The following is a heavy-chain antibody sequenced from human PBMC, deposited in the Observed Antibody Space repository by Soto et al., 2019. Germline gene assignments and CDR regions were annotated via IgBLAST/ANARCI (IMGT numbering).Heavy chain of an antibody. CDR2: IYSRGGT. J-gene: IGHJ4*02. CDR3: ARGGSGSQTVGY. V-gene: IGHV3-66*01. Sequence: EVQVVESGGGLVQPGGSLRLSCAASGFTVSNNYMTWVRQAPGKGLEWVSLIYSRGGTDYADSVKGRFTISRDNSKNMVYLQMSSLRVEDTAVYYCARGGSGSQTVGYWGQGARVSVPS. D-gene: IGHD1-26*01. CDR1: GFTVSNNY.